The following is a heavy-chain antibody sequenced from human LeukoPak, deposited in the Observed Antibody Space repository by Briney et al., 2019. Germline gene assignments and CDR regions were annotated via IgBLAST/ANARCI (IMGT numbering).Heavy chain of an antibody. CDR1: GYTFTGYY. Sequence: ASVKVSCKASGYTFTGYYMHWVRQAPGQGLEWMGWINPNSGGTNYAQKFQGRVTMTTDTPTSTAYMELRSLRSDDTAVYYCARDRRYFDWLSISAGRGNWFDPWGQGTLVTVSS. J-gene: IGHJ5*02. D-gene: IGHD3-9*01. CDR2: INPNSGGT. CDR3: ARDRRYFDWLSISAGRGNWFDP. V-gene: IGHV1-2*02.